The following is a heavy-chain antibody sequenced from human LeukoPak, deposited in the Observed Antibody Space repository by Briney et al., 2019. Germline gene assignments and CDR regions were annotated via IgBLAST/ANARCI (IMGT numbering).Heavy chain of an antibody. J-gene: IGHJ4*02. Sequence: PWGSLRLSCAASGFTFSSYGMSWVRQAPGKVLEWVSAISGSGGSTYYADSVKGRFTISRDNSKNTLYLQMNSLRAEDTAVYYCARIILTPTTPLDYWGQGTLVTVSS. V-gene: IGHV3-23*01. CDR2: ISGSGGST. CDR3: ARIILTPTTPLDY. CDR1: GFTFSSYG. D-gene: IGHD3-9*01.